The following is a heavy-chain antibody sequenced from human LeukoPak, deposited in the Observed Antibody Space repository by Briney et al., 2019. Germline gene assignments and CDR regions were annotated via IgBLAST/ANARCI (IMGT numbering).Heavy chain of an antibody. CDR3: ASDSGSSPFDD. CDR2: IYYRGST. J-gene: IGHJ4*02. D-gene: IGHD1-26*01. Sequence: SQTLSLNCTVSGGSISSGDYYWSWIRQPPGKGLEWIGYIYYRGSTYYNPSLKSRVTISVDTSKNQFSLKLSSVTAADAAVYYCASDSGSSPFDDWGQGTLVTVSS. V-gene: IGHV4-30-4*08. CDR1: GGSISSGDYY.